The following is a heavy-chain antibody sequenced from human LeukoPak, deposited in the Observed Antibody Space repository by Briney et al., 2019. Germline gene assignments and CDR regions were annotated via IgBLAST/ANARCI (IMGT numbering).Heavy chain of an antibody. Sequence: PGRSLRLSCAASGFTFSSYAMHWVRQAPGKGLEWVAVISYDGSNKYYADSVKGRFTISRDNSKNTLYLQMNSLRAEDTAVYYCARDHDSSGYYYGYWGQGTLVTVSS. D-gene: IGHD3-22*01. J-gene: IGHJ4*02. CDR2: ISYDGSNK. CDR1: GFTFSSYA. V-gene: IGHV3-30-3*01. CDR3: ARDHDSSGYYYGY.